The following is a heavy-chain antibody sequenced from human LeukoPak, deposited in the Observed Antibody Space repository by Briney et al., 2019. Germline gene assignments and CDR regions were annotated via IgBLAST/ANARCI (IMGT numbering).Heavy chain of an antibody. J-gene: IGHJ4*02. Sequence: ASVKVSCKASGYTFTGYYMHWVRRAPEQGLEWMGRINPNSGGTNYARKFQGRVTMTRDTSISTAYMELSRLRSDDTAVYYCAGYTTGTTDWGQGTLVTVSS. CDR2: INPNSGGT. CDR1: GYTFTGYY. CDR3: AGYTTGTTD. V-gene: IGHV1-2*06. D-gene: IGHD1-1*01.